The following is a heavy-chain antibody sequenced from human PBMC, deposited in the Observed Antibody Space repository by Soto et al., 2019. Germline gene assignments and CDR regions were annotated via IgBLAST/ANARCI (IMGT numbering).Heavy chain of an antibody. J-gene: IGHJ6*02. CDR1: GFSFSSYS. D-gene: IGHD6-13*01. Sequence: LRLSCTASGFSFSSYSLHWVRQTPGKGLEWVAVISYDGSNKYYADSVKGRFTASRDSPKNTLFLQMNSLKPEDTAVYYCARAPPRGIAAPGTWGSGMDVWGQGTTVTVSS. CDR2: ISYDGSNK. CDR3: ARAPPRGIAAPGTWGSGMDV. V-gene: IGHV3-30-3*01.